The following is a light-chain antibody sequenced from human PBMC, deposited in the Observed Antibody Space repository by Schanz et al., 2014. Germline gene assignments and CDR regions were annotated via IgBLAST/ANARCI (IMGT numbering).Light chain of an antibody. CDR3: QQYNSYWG. CDR1: QSISTW. Sequence: DIQMTQSPSTLSASVGDRVTITCRASQSISTWLAWYQQKPGKAPKVLIYDASNLESGVPSRFSGSGSGTEFTLTSSSRQPDDFATYYCQQYNSYWGFGQGTKVEIK. J-gene: IGKJ1*01. CDR2: DAS. V-gene: IGKV1-5*01.